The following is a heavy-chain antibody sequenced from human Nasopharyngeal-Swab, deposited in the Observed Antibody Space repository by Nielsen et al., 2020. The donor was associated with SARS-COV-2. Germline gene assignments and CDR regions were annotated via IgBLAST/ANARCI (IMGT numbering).Heavy chain of an antibody. V-gene: IGHV1-2*04. CDR1: GYTFTGYY. Sequence: ASVKVSCKASGYTFTGYYMHWVRQAPGQGLEWMGWINPNSGGTNYAQKFQGWVTMTRDTSISTAYMEPSRLRSDDTAVYYCASSPYGSGMKGGFDYWGQGTLVTVSS. CDR3: ASSPYGSGMKGGFDY. D-gene: IGHD3-10*01. CDR2: INPNSGGT. J-gene: IGHJ4*02.